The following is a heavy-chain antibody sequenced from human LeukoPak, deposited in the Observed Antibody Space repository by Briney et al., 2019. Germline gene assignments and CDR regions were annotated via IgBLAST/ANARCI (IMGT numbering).Heavy chain of an antibody. CDR2: ISGSGGST. Sequence: GGSLRLSCAASGFTFSSYAMSWVRQAPGKGLEWVSAISGSGGSTYYADSVKGRFTISRDNSKNTLYLQMNSPRAEDTAVYYCAKSPTYYYDSSGYYFDYWGQGTLVTVSS. CDR1: GFTFSSYA. D-gene: IGHD3-22*01. CDR3: AKSPTYYYDSSGYYFDY. V-gene: IGHV3-23*01. J-gene: IGHJ4*02.